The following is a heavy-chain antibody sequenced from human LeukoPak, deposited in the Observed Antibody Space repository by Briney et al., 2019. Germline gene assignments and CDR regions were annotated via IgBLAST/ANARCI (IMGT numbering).Heavy chain of an antibody. V-gene: IGHV4-59*08. CDR1: GGSISSYY. CDR2: IYYRGST. J-gene: IGHJ4*02. D-gene: IGHD3-22*01. CDR3: ASQPSYDSTHFDY. Sequence: PSETLSLTCTVSGGSISSYYWTCIRQPPGKGLEWIGYIYYRGSTNYNPSLKSRGTISVDTYKNQFSLKLSSVTAADTAVYYCASQPSYDSTHFDYWGQGTLVTVSS.